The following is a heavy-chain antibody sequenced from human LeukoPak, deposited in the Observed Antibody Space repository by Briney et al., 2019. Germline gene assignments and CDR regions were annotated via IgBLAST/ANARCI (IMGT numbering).Heavy chain of an antibody. CDR1: GYTFTSYG. CDR2: INPNSGGT. CDR3: ARDTTLITYWFDP. D-gene: IGHD1-1*01. V-gene: IGHV1-2*02. J-gene: IGHJ5*02. Sequence: ASVKVSCKASGYTFTSYGIIWVRQAPGQGLEWMGWINPNSGGTNYAQKFQGRVTMTRDTSISTAYMELNRLRSDDTAVYYCARDTTLITYWFDPWGQGTLATVSS.